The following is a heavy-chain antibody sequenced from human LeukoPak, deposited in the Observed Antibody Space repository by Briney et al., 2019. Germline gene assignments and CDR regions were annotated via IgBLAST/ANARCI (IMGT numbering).Heavy chain of an antibody. J-gene: IGHJ4*02. Sequence: SETLSLTCTVSGGSVSSGSYYWSWIRQPPGKGLEWIGYIYYSGSTSYNPSLKSRVTISVDTSKSQFSLKLSSVTAADTAVYYCARGGSYYRFDYWGQGTLVTVSS. CDR1: GGSVSSGSYY. V-gene: IGHV4-61*01. D-gene: IGHD1-26*01. CDR2: IYYSGST. CDR3: ARGGSYYRFDY.